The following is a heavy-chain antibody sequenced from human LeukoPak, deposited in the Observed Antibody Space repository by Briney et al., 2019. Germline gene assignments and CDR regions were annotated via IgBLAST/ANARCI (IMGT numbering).Heavy chain of an antibody. Sequence: SETLSLTCTVSGGSISSYYWTWIRQPPGKGLEWIGYVNHTGSTNFNPSLNGRVSISRDTTNNLFSLRLRSVTAADTAVYFCARGRVSSSTWYSTYYYYFYMDVWGKGTTVTVSS. V-gene: IGHV4-59*01. J-gene: IGHJ6*03. D-gene: IGHD1-1*01. CDR1: GGSISSYY. CDR3: ARGRVSSSTWYSTYYYYFYMDV. CDR2: VNHTGST.